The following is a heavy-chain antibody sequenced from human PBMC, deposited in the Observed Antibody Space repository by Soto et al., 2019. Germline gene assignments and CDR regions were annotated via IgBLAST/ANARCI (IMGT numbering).Heavy chain of an antibody. CDR1: GFTFSSYA. CDR3: AKGTYSKGFDP. V-gene: IGHV3-23*01. Sequence: EVQLLESGGGLVQPGGSRRLSCAASGFTFSSYAMSWVRQAPGKGLEWVSVISAGGGSTYYADSVKGRFTISRDNSKNTLYLQVNSLRAEDTAVYYCAKGTYSKGFDPWGRGTLVTVSS. D-gene: IGHD4-4*01. CDR2: ISAGGGST. J-gene: IGHJ5*02.